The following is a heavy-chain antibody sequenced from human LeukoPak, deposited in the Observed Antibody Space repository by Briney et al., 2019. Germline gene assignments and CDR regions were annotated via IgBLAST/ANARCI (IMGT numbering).Heavy chain of an antibody. CDR1: GFTFSSYE. Sequence: GGSLRLSCAASGFTFSSYEMNWVHQAPGKGREWGSDISSSGSTIYYADSVKGRVTISRDNAKNSLDLQMNGLRAEDTAVYYCAELGITKLGGLWGKGTTVTISS. J-gene: IGHJ6*04. V-gene: IGHV3-48*03. CDR2: ISSSGSTI. CDR3: AELGITKLGGL. D-gene: IGHD3-10*02.